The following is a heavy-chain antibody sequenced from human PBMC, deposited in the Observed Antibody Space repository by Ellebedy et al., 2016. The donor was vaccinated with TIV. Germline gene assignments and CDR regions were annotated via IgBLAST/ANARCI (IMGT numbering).Heavy chain of an antibody. V-gene: IGHV3-30*01. D-gene: IGHD3-10*01. CDR1: GYTFTGYY. Sequence: SCKASGYTFTGYYMHWVRQAPGKGLEWVAVISYDGSNKYYADSVKGRFTISRDNSKNTRYLQMNSLRAEDTAVYYCARDRGRRVRGVVFPVNGYYYYYGMDVWGQGTTVTVSS. J-gene: IGHJ6*02. CDR3: ARDRGRRVRGVVFPVNGYYYYYGMDV. CDR2: ISYDGSNK.